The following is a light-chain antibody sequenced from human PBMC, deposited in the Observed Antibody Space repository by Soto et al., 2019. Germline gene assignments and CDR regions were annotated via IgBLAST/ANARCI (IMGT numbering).Light chain of an antibody. CDR3: QQLNKYPST. CDR1: QGISSY. J-gene: IGKJ4*01. CDR2: GAS. V-gene: IGKV1-9*01. Sequence: IQLTQSPSSLSASVGDRVTITCRASQGISSYLGWYQQKPGKAPKLLIYGASTLQSGVPSRFSGSGSGTDFTLTISSLQPGDFATYYCQQLNKYPSTFGGGTKVEIK.